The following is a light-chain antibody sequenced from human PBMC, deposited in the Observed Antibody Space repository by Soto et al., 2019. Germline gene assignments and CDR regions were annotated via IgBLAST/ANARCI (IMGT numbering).Light chain of an antibody. Sequence: EIVLTQSPGTLSLSPGERATLSCRASQRVSSSYLAWYQQKPGQAPRLLIYGASSRATGIPDRFSGSGSGTDFTLNISRLEPEEFAVYYCQQYGSSPRLTFGGGTKVEIK. CDR2: GAS. CDR3: QQYGSSPRLT. CDR1: QRVSSSY. V-gene: IGKV3-20*01. J-gene: IGKJ4*01.